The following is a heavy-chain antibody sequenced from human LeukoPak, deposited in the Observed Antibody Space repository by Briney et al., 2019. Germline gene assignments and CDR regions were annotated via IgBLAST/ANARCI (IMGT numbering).Heavy chain of an antibody. J-gene: IGHJ4*02. Sequence: GGSLRLSCAASGFTFRSYAMSWVRQAPGKGLEWVSAISGSGDTTYYADPVKGRFTISRDNSKNTLYLQMNSLRPEDTAVYYCAKVGARGCSSSTYFIYWGQGTLVTVSS. D-gene: IGHD2-2*01. CDR2: ISGSGDTT. V-gene: IGHV3-23*01. CDR3: AKVGARGCSSSTYFIY. CDR1: GFTFRSYA.